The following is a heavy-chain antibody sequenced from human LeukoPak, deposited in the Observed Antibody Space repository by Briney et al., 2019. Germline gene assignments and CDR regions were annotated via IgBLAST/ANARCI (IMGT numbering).Heavy chain of an antibody. Sequence: PGGSLRLSCAASGFTVSSSYMSWVRQAPGKGLERVSRIASDGSSTTYADSVKGRFSISRDNAKNTLYLQMNSLRVEDTAVYYCARGRPHGNDYWGQGTLVTVSS. CDR3: ARGRPHGNDY. V-gene: IGHV3-74*01. CDR1: GFTVSSSY. D-gene: IGHD4-23*01. CDR2: IASDGSST. J-gene: IGHJ4*02.